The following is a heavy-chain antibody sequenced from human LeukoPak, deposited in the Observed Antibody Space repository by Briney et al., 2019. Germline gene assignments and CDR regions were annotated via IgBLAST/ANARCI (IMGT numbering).Heavy chain of an antibody. V-gene: IGHV1-69*13. CDR3: ARSRGSGYYYMDV. Sequence: ASVKVSCKASGGTFSSYAISWVRQAPGQGLEWMGGIIPIFGTANYAQKFQGRVTITADESTSTAYMALSSLRSEDTAVYYCARSRGSGYYYMDVWGKGTTVTVSS. CDR2: IIPIFGTA. CDR1: GGTFSSYA. D-gene: IGHD2-2*01. J-gene: IGHJ6*03.